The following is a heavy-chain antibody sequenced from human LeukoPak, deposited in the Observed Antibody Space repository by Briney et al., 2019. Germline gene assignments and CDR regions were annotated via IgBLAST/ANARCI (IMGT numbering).Heavy chain of an antibody. CDR2: ISYDGSNK. CDR3: VRDVVAAAPWAAFDI. CDR1: GFTFSSYG. D-gene: IGHD6-13*01. Sequence: PGGSLRLSCAASGFTFSSYGMHWVRQAPGKGVEWGGVISYDGSNKYYADSVKGRFTISRDNSKNTLYLQMGSLRAEDMAVYYCVRDVVAAAPWAAFDIWGQGTMGTVSS. V-gene: IGHV3-30*03. J-gene: IGHJ3*02.